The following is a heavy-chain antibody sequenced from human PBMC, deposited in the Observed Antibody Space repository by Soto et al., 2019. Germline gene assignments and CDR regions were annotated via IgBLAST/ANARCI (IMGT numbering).Heavy chain of an antibody. Sequence: ASVKVSCKSSGYTFISYAIHWVRQAPGQRLEWMGWINAGNGNTKYSQKFQGRVTITRDTSASTAYMELTSLRSEDTAVYYCARELQGLYYFDYWGQGTLVTVSS. V-gene: IGHV1-3*01. D-gene: IGHD2-15*01. J-gene: IGHJ4*02. CDR2: INAGNGNT. CDR3: ARELQGLYYFDY. CDR1: GYTFISYA.